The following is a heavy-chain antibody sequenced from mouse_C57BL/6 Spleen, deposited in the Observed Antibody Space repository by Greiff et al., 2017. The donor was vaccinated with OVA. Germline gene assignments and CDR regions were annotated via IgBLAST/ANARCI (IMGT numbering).Heavy chain of an antibody. Sequence: QVQLKESGAELVKPGASVKLSCKASGYTFTKYPIPWVNQSPGQGLEGIGGFSPGGGSINYNKNFKNKATLTADKSSSTVYMELSRLTSEDSAVYFCARHGGLRGSYGYFDVWGTGTTVTVSS. CDR3: ARHGGLRGSYGYFDV. CDR1: GYTFTKYP. D-gene: IGHD2-4*01. V-gene: IGHV1-62-2*01. J-gene: IGHJ1*03. CDR2: FSPGGGSI.